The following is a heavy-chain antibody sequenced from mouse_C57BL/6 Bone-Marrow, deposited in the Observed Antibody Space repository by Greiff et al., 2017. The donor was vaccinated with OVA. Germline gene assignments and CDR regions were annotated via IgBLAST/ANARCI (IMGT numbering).Heavy chain of an antibody. J-gene: IGHJ1*03. CDR1: GYTFTDYE. CDR3: TGYYGSSVCYFDV. V-gene: IGHV1-15*01. D-gene: IGHD1-1*01. CDR2: IDPETGGT. Sequence: QVQLQQSGAELVRPGASVTLSCKASGYTFTDYEMHWVKQTPVHGLEWIGAIDPETGGTAYNQKFKGKAILTADKSSSTAYMELRSLTSEDSAVYYCTGYYGSSVCYFDVWGTGTTVTVAS.